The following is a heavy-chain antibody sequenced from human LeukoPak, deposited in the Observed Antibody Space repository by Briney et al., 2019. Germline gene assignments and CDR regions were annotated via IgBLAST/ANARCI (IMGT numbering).Heavy chain of an antibody. CDR2: IYHSGST. J-gene: IGHJ4*02. V-gene: IGHV4-38-2*01. CDR1: GYSISSGYY. D-gene: IGHD4-23*01. Sequence: SSETLSLTCAVSGYSISSGYYWGWIRQPPGKGLEWIGSIYHSGSTYYNPSLKSRVTISVDTSKNQFSLKLSSVTAADTAVYYCASLDYGGNGYDYWGQGTLVTVSS. CDR3: ASLDYGGNGYDY.